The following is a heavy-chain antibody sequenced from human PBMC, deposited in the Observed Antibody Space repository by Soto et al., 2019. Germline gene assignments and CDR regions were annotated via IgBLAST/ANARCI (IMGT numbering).Heavy chain of an antibody. CDR3: TRDRNYYYMDV. CDR2: MTRDGSTT. V-gene: IGHV3-74*01. J-gene: IGHJ6*03. CDR1: GFTFSPYW. Sequence: GGSLRLSCAASGFTFSPYWMHWVRQAPGKGLMWVSRMTRDGSTTYADSVKGRFTISRDNAKNTLYSQMNSLRVDDTAVYYCTRDRNYYYMDVWGKGTTVTVSS.